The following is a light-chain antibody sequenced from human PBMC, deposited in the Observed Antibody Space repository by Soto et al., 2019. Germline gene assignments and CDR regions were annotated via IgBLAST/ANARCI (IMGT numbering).Light chain of an antibody. V-gene: IGKV3-11*01. CDR1: QSLNSD. CDR3: QHRANWPPDLT. CDR2: AAS. J-gene: IGKJ4*01. Sequence: EIVLTQSPATMSFSPGERATLSCRASQSLNSDLAWFQQKPGQAPRLLIYAASNRATGIPARLSGSGSGTDFTLTISSLEPEDFAVYYCQHRANWPPDLTFGGGTKVEI.